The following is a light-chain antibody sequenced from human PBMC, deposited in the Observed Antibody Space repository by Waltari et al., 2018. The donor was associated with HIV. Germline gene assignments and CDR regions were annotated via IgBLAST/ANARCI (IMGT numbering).Light chain of an antibody. Sequence: FMLTQPHSVSESPGKTVTISCTRSSGSIASNSVQWYQPRPGSSPTTVIYKDDQRPSGVPDRFSGSIDSSSNSASLTISGLRPEDEADYYCQSYDNDNPVLFGGGTKLTVL. J-gene: IGLJ2*01. CDR2: KDD. CDR3: QSYDNDNPVL. CDR1: SGSIASNS. V-gene: IGLV6-57*01.